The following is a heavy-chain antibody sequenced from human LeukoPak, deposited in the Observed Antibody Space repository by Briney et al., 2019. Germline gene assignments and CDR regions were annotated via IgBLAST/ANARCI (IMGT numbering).Heavy chain of an antibody. CDR2: INPSGGST. CDR1: GYTFTSYY. J-gene: IGHJ4*02. CDR3: ARGYYYDSSGYYSPDY. Sequence: WASVKVSCKASGYTFTSYYMHWVRQAPGQGLEWMGIINPSGGSTSYAQKFQGRVTMTRDMSTSTVYMEQSSLRSEDTAVYYCARGYYYDSSGYYSPDYWGQGTLVTVSS. V-gene: IGHV1-46*01. D-gene: IGHD3-22*01.